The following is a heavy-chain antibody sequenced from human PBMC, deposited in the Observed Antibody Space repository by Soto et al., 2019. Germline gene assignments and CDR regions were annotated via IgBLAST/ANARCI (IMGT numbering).Heavy chain of an antibody. CDR2: IYSSGTT. V-gene: IGHV4-4*07. CDR1: GISIDNYY. J-gene: IGHJ5*02. CDR3: VRDVGGSGWFAP. Sequence: ETLALTCTVSGISIDNYYCSWIRQSAGKGLEWIGRIYSSGTTNYNPSLKSRVTMSVDMSKSQFSLNVRSVTAADTAVYYCVRDVGGSGWFAPWGQGTLVTVS.